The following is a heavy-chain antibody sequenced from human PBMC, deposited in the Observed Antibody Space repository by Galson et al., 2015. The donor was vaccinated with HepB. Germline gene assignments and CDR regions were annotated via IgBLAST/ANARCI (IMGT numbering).Heavy chain of an antibody. Sequence: SLRLSCAASGFTFSSYAMHWVRQAPGKGLEWVAVISYDGSNKYYADSVKGRFTISRDNSKNTLYLQMNSLRAEDTAVYYCGAMAHDYWGQGTLVPVSS. CDR1: GFTFSSYA. CDR3: GAMAHDY. J-gene: IGHJ4*02. CDR2: ISYDGSNK. D-gene: IGHD5-18*01. V-gene: IGHV3-30-3*01.